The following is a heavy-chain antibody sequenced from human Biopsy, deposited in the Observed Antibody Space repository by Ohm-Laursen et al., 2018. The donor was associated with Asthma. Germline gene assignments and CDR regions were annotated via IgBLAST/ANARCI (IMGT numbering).Heavy chain of an antibody. V-gene: IGHV1-69*13. Sequence: SVKVSCKSLGGTFNTYVIGWVRQAPGQGLEWMGGINSVFGATTYPQKFQDRVTITADDSTSTVYMELSSLRSEDTAVYYCARKAGSCISRTCYSLDFWGQGTPVTVSS. CDR2: INSVFGAT. J-gene: IGHJ4*02. CDR1: GGTFNTYV. D-gene: IGHD2-2*01. CDR3: ARKAGSCISRTCYSLDF.